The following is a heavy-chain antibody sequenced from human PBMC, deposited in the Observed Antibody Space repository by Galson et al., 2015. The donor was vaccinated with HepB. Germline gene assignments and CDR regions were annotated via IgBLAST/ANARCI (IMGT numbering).Heavy chain of an antibody. CDR1: GFTFSSEG. CDR3: AKDHYTSSWYGGAFDY. CDR2: IRSDGSNK. Sequence: SLRLSCAASGFTFSSEGMHWVRQAPGKGLEWVAFIRSDGSNKFYADSVKGRFTISRDYSKNTLYLQMNSLRAEDTAVYYCAKDHYTSSWYGGAFDYWGQGTLVTVSS. D-gene: IGHD6-13*01. V-gene: IGHV3-30*02. J-gene: IGHJ4*02.